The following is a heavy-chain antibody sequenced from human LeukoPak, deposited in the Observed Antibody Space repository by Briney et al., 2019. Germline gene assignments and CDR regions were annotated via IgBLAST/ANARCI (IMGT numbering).Heavy chain of an antibody. J-gene: IGHJ4*02. CDR1: GFIFSSYD. CDR2: IGHGGDT. V-gene: IGHV3-13*04. D-gene: IGHD3-9*01. CDR3: ARGNILTGYMY. Sequence: PGGSLRLSCAASGFIFSSYDMHWVRQAPGKGLEWVSAIGHGGDTHYSGSVKGRFTISRENAKNSLYLQMNSLGAGDTAVYYCARGNILTGYMYWGQGTLVTVSS.